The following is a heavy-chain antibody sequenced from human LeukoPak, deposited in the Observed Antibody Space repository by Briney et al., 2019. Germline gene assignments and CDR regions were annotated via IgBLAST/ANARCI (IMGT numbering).Heavy chain of an antibody. CDR3: TTDEVYCGGYCYS. J-gene: IGHJ5*02. CDR1: GFTFSNAW. Sequence: GGSLRLSCAASGFTFSNAWMSWVRQAPGKGLELVGRIKSKTDGGTTDYAAPVKGRFTISRDDSKNTLYLQMNSLKTEDTAVYYCTTDEVYCGGYCYSWGQGTLVTVSS. V-gene: IGHV3-15*01. D-gene: IGHD2-21*02. CDR2: IKSKTDGGTT.